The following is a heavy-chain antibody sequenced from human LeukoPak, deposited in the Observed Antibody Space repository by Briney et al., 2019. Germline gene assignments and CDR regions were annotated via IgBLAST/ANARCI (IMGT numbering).Heavy chain of an antibody. Sequence: GGSLRLSCAASGFTVSNNYMSWVRQAPGKGLEWVSVIHSGGATNYADSVQGRFTISRDNSKTTVYLHMNSLRAEDTAVYYCARDSDSGYGPFASWGQGTLVTVSS. CDR3: ARDSDSGYGPFAS. D-gene: IGHD5-12*01. CDR2: IHSGGAT. CDR1: GFTVSNNY. J-gene: IGHJ4*02. V-gene: IGHV3-53*01.